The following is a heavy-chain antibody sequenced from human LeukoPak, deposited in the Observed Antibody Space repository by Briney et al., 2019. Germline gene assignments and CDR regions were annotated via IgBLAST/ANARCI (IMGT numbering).Heavy chain of an antibody. Sequence: GESLKISCKGSGYTFTGYYMHWVRQAPGQGLEWMGWINPNSGGTNYAQKFQGRVTMTRDTSISTAYMELSRLRSDDTAVYYCARETAGGTQDYYYFDYWGQGTLVTVSS. D-gene: IGHD1-26*01. J-gene: IGHJ4*02. CDR1: GYTFTGYY. CDR3: ARETAGGTQDYYYFDY. CDR2: INPNSGGT. V-gene: IGHV1-2*02.